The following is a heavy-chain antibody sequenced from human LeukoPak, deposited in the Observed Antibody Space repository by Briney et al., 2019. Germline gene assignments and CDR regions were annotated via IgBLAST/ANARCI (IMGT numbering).Heavy chain of an antibody. D-gene: IGHD3-22*01. CDR2: ISSSSSYI. J-gene: IGHJ4*02. V-gene: IGHV3-21*01. Sequence: PGGSLRLSCAASGFTFSSYSMNWVRQAPGKGLEWVSSISSSSSYIYYADSVKGRFTISRDNAKNSLYLQMNSLRAEDTAVYYCAREAVYYYDSSGYGDYWGQGTLVTVSS. CDR1: GFTFSSYS. CDR3: AREAVYYYDSSGYGDY.